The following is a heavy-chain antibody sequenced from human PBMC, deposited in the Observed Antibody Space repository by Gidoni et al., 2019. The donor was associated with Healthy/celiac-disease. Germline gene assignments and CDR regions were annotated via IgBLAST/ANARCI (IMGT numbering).Heavy chain of an antibody. V-gene: IGHV3-53*01. D-gene: IGHD6-13*01. J-gene: IGHJ1*01. CDR3: ACSRSPEYFQH. Sequence: EVQLVESGGGLIQPGWSLRLSCAASGFTVSSNYISLLRQAPGKGLEWVSVIYSGVSTYYADSVKGRFTISRDNSKNTLYLQMNSLRAEDTAVYYCACSRSPEYFQHWGQGTLVTVSS. CDR2: IYSGVST. CDR1: GFTVSSNY.